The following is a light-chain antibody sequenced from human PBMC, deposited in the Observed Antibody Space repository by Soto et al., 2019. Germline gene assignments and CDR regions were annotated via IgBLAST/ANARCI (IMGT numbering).Light chain of an antibody. V-gene: IGKV1-5*03. CDR1: RSLPSIW. J-gene: IGKJ1*01. Sequence: DVQMTQSPSTLSASVGNKLTITARAIRSLPSIWWPWFQQRPGKAPNVLTYKGSALASGVSSRFSGSGSGTEFTLTISSLQPDDFATYFCQQYAARSPWTFGQGTRV. CDR2: KGS. CDR3: QQYAARSPWT.